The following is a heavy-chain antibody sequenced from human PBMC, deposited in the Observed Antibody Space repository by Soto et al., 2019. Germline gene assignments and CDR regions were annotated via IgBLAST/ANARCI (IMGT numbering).Heavy chain of an antibody. V-gene: IGHV5-51*01. CDR3: ARSPTATLTSHFDY. CDR2: IHPGDSDT. J-gene: IGHJ4*01. CDR1: GYSFSSYW. D-gene: IGHD5-18*01. Sequence: PGESLKISCKGSGYSFSSYWIGWVRQMSGKGLEWMGIIHPGDSDTRYNPSFQGQVTISVDRSITTAYLQWSSLKASDTAMYFCARSPTATLTSHFDYWGHGTLVTVSS.